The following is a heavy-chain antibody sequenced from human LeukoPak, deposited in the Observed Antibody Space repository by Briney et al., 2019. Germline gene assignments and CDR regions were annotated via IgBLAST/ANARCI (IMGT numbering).Heavy chain of an antibody. V-gene: IGHV3-23*01. CDR2: TRGSDAST. CDR3: ATPAAYFYDCGCYLSH. Sequence: GGSLRLSCAASGFAFSSYAMSWVRQTPGKGLEWVSVTRGSDASTHYLDSVKGRFTISRDTSKNTLYLQMNSLRAEDTAVYYCATPAAYFYDCGCYLSHWGRGTLVTVSS. D-gene: IGHD3-16*01. J-gene: IGHJ4*02. CDR1: GFAFSSYA.